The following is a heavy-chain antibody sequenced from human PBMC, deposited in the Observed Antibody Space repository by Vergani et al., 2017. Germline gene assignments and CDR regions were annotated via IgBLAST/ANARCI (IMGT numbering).Heavy chain of an antibody. CDR1: GFTFSSYS. V-gene: IGHV3-66*02. D-gene: IGHD4-11*01. CDR3: ARVANSNYELYYFDY. Sequence: EVQLVESGGGLVKPGGSLRLSCAASGFTFSSYSMNWVRQAPGKGLEWVSVIYSGGSTYYADSVKGRFTISRDNSKNTLYLQMNSLRAEDTAVYYCARVANSNYELYYFDYWGQGTLVTVSS. CDR2: IYSGGST. J-gene: IGHJ4*02.